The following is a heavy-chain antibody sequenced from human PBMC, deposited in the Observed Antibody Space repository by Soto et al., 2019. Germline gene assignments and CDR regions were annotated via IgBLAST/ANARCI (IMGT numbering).Heavy chain of an antibody. D-gene: IGHD1-26*01. Sequence: QVQLQESGPGLVKPSETLSLTCTVSGGSVSSGSYYWSWIRQPPGKGLEWIGYIYYSGGTNYNPSLMSRVAISVDTSKDQFSLKLSSVTAADTAVYYCAKAGWELGIDYWGQGTLVTVSS. V-gene: IGHV4-61*01. CDR2: IYYSGGT. J-gene: IGHJ4*02. CDR1: GGSVSSGSYY. CDR3: AKAGWELGIDY.